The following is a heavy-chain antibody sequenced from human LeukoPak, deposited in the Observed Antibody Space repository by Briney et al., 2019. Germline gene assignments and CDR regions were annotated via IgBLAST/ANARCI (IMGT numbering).Heavy chain of an antibody. D-gene: IGHD1-1*01. CDR3: ARVPWVYGMDV. CDR1: GFTFSSYE. V-gene: IGHV3-48*03. Sequence: GGSLRLSCAASGFTFSSYEMNWVRQAPGKGLEWVSYISSSGSTIYYADSVKGRFTISRDNAKNSLYLQMNSLRAEDTAVYYCARVPWVYGMDVWGQGTTVTVSS. CDR2: ISSSGSTI. J-gene: IGHJ6*02.